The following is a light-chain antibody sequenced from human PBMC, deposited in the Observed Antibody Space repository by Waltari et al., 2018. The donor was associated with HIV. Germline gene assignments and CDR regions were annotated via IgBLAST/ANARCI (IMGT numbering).Light chain of an antibody. J-gene: IGLJ2*01. CDR2: EVS. CDR1: SSDIGSYDS. Sequence: QSALTQPPSASGSLGQSVTISCTGSSSDIGSYDSVSWFQQHPNNAPKLLLYEVSKRPSGVPDRFSGSRSGETAFLSVSGLQPDDTAAHFCSSYGDNIRVLFGGGTNLTVL. CDR3: SSYGDNIRVL. V-gene: IGLV2-8*01.